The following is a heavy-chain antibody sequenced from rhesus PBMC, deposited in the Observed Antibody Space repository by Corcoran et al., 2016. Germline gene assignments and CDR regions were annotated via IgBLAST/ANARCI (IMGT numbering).Heavy chain of an antibody. CDR1: GFMFSSSS. V-gene: IGHV3-118*01. CDR3: RTAAATFDS. Sequence: EVQLVESGGGLVQPGGSLRLSCAASGFMFSSSSIHWVRHASGKGLEWVGRIRDKSSNYETGYAASVKGRFTISRDDSKNTAYLQMNGLKTEDTAVYYCRTAAATFDSWGQGILVTVSS. J-gene: IGHJ4*01. D-gene: IGHD6-25*01. CDR2: IRDKSSNYET.